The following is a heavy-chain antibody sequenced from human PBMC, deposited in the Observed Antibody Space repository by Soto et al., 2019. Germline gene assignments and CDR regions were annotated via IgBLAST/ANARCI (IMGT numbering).Heavy chain of an antibody. Sequence: ASVKVSGKASGYIFTAYSMHWVRQAPGQGLEWVGWFNPNSGDTIYAQKFQGRVTLTGDTSISTAYMELYSLTSDDTAVYYCAREASAVISLDYWGQETLVTVSS. CDR1: GYIFTAYS. J-gene: IGHJ4*02. D-gene: IGHD6-19*01. V-gene: IGHV1-2*02. CDR3: AREASAVISLDY. CDR2: FNPNSGDT.